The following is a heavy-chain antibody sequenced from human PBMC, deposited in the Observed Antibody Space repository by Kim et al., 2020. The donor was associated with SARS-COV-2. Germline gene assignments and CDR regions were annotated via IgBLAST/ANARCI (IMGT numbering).Heavy chain of an antibody. CDR1: GGSFSGYY. V-gene: IGHV4-34*01. J-gene: IGHJ5*02. CDR3: ASCIAAAGCWGGSWFDP. Sequence: SETLSLTCAVYGGSFSGYYWSWIRQPPGKGLEWIGEINHSGSTNYNPSLKSRVTISVDTSKNQFSLKLSSVTAADTAVYYCASCIAAAGCWGGSWFDPWGQGTLVTVSS. CDR2: INHSGST. D-gene: IGHD6-13*01.